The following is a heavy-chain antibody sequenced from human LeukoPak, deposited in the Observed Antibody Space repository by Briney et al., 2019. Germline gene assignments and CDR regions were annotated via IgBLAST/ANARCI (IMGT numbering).Heavy chain of an antibody. CDR2: ITNSGENT. J-gene: IGHJ6*03. V-gene: IGHV3-23*01. CDR1: GFTFSTYG. CDR3: ARDQEVATIPVYYYYYYMDV. D-gene: IGHD5-12*01. Sequence: GGTLRLSCVASGFTFSTYGMSWVRQAPGKGLEWVSGITNSGENTYYADSVKGRFTISRDNSKNTLYLQMNSLRAEDTAVYYCARDQEVATIPVYYYYYYMDVWGKGTTVTVSS.